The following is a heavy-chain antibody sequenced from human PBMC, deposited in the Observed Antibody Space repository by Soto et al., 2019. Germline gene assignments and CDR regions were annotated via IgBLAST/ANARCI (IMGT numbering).Heavy chain of an antibody. CDR1: GFTLRSYA. CDR2: ISANDVGT. Sequence: GGSLRLSCEASGFTLRSYAMTWVRQAPGKGLEWVSLISANDVGTYYAESVKTRFTISTDQSRNTVYLQMDSLRADDTAIYYCAKAKHDYNWDHRPPFDYWGQGTLVTVSS. D-gene: IGHD1-20*01. J-gene: IGHJ4*02. V-gene: IGHV3-23*01. CDR3: AKAKHDYNWDHRPPFDY.